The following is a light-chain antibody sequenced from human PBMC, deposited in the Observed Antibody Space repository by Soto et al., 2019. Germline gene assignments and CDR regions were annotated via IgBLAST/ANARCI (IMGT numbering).Light chain of an antibody. J-gene: IGLJ2*01. Sequence: SYELTQPPSVSVAPGQTARITCGGNNIGSKSVNWYQQKPGQAPVLVVYDDSDRPSGIPEQFSGSNSGNTATLTISRVEAVDEADYYCQVWDSSSDHVVFGGGTQLTVL. CDR3: QVWDSSSDHVV. CDR1: NIGSKS. V-gene: IGLV3-21*02. CDR2: DDS.